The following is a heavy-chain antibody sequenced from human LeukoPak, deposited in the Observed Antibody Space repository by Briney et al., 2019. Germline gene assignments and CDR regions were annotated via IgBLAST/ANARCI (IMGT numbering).Heavy chain of an antibody. D-gene: IGHD2-2*01. J-gene: IGHJ4*02. CDR3: ASYIVVVPAEPAFDY. CDR2: VNQAGSGK. V-gene: IGHV3-7*01. Sequence: PGGSLRLSCAASGFSFSDYWMSWVRQAPGKGLEWVANVNQAGSGKYYVDSVKGRFTISRDNARNSLYLQMNSLRAEDAAVYYCASYIVVVPAEPAFDYWGQGTLVTVSS. CDR1: GFSFSDYW.